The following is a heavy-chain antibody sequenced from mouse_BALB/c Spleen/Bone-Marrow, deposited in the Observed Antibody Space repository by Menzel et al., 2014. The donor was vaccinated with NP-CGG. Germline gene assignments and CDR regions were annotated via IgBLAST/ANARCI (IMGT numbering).Heavy chain of an antibody. V-gene: IGHV5-9-1*01. CDR2: ISSGGSYT. CDR1: GFTFSSYA. J-gene: IGHJ2*01. D-gene: IGHD1-1*01. Sequence: EVKLMESGGGLVKPGGSLKLSCAASGFTFSSYAMSWVRQTPEKRLEWVATISSGGSYTYYPDSVKGRFTISRDNAKNTLYLQMSSLRSEDTAMYYCARFITSLAYFDYWGQGTTLTVSS. CDR3: ARFITSLAYFDY.